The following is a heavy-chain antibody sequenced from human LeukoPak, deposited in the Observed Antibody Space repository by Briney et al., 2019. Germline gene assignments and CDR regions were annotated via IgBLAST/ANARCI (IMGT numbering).Heavy chain of an antibody. CDR2: TYYRGTT. J-gene: IGHJ2*01. D-gene: IGHD4-23*01. Sequence: SETLSLTCTVSGASISSTSYYWGWIRQPPGTGLEWIGSTYYRGTTYYNPSLKSRVTISLDTSKNQFSLKLSSVTAADTAVYYCARVDGGNSYFDLWGRGTLVTVSS. CDR1: GASISSTSYY. V-gene: IGHV4-39*07. CDR3: ARVDGGNSYFDL.